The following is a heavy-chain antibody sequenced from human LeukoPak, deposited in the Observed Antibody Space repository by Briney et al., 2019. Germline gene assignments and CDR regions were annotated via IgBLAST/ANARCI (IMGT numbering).Heavy chain of an antibody. V-gene: IGHV3-30*18. CDR2: ISYDGSNK. D-gene: IGHD4-17*01. J-gene: IGHJ6*02. CDR3: AKAPHYGDYAYYYYYGMDV. CDR1: GFAFNTFG. Sequence: GGSLRLSCTTSGFAFNTFGMRWIRQAPGKGLEWVAVISYDGSNKYYADSVKGRFTISRDNSKNTLYLQMNSLRAEDTAVYYCAKAPHYGDYAYYYYYGMDVWGQGTTVTVSS.